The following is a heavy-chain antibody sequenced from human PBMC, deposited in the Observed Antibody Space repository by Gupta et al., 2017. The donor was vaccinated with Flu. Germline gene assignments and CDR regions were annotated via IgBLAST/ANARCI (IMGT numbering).Heavy chain of an antibody. CDR1: GFTFREHY. D-gene: IGHD1-14*01. Sequence: RLVESGGGLVQPGGSLRLSCVVSGFTFREHYMDWVRTAPGKGLECVGRSRNKANSYTTEYAASVKDRFTITRDDSKSSLYLQMNSLKNEDTAVYYCSRGETGPSPPGRNDCWGQGTLVTVSS. V-gene: IGHV3-72*01. CDR3: SRGETGPSPPGRNDC. CDR2: SRNKANSYTT. J-gene: IGHJ4*02.